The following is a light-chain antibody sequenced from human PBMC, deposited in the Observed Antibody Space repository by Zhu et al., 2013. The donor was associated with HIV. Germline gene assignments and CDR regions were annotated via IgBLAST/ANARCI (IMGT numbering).Light chain of an antibody. J-gene: IGKJ1*01. CDR2: GAI. V-gene: IGKV3-15*01. Sequence: EIVMTQSPATLSVSPGERVSLSCRASQSLDSLLAWYQQKPGQPPRLLIYGAITRATGIPARFSGSGSGTEFTLTISSLQSEDFAVYYCQQYKNWPPWTFGQGTKVESK. CDR3: QQYKNWPPWT. CDR1: QSLDSL.